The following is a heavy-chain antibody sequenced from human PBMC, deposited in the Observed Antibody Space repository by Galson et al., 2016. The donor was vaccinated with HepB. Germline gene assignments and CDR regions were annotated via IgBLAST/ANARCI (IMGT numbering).Heavy chain of an antibody. D-gene: IGHD3-9*01. Sequence: SLRLSCVASGFTFSSYGMHWVRQAPGKGLEWVAVIWYDGSKKHYADSVKGRFTISRDNSKKTLHLQMNSLRAEDTAVYYCARDPFDWATDSYYGMDVWGQGTLVTVSS. J-gene: IGHJ6*02. CDR2: IWYDGSKK. CDR3: ARDPFDWATDSYYGMDV. CDR1: GFTFSSYG. V-gene: IGHV3-33*01.